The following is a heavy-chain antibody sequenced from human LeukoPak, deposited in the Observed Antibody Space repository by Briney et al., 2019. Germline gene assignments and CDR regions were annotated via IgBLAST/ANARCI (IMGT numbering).Heavy chain of an antibody. CDR1: GGSISSTSDY. CDR3: ARHAGSYYTYNFDY. CDR2: MYYRGST. D-gene: IGHD3-22*01. J-gene: IGHJ4*02. Sequence: PSETLSLTCTVSGGSISSTSDYWGWLRQAPGKGLEWIGSMYYRGSTYFNASLKSRVTISVDTSKNQFSLKLSSVTAADTAVYYCARHAGSYYTYNFDYWGQGTLVTVSS. V-gene: IGHV4-39*01.